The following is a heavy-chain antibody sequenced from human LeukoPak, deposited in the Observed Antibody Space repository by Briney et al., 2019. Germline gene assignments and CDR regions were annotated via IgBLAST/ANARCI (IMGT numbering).Heavy chain of an antibody. Sequence: GGSLRLSCAASGFTFSSYAMSWVRQAPGKGMEWVSAISGSGGSTYYADSVKGRFTISRDNSKNTLYLQMNSLRAEDTAVYYCAKVNYYDSSGSNVDYWGQGTLVTVSS. V-gene: IGHV3-23*01. CDR1: GFTFSSYA. D-gene: IGHD3-22*01. CDR3: AKVNYYDSSGSNVDY. CDR2: ISGSGGST. J-gene: IGHJ4*02.